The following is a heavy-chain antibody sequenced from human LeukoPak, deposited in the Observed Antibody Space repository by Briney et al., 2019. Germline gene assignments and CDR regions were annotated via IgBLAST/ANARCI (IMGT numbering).Heavy chain of an antibody. CDR2: ISSGGTTM. D-gene: IGHD2-15*01. CDR3: ASVNVPATPY. Sequence: PGGSLRLSCAASGFTFSSFEMSWVRQAPGKGLEWVSYISSGGTTMYYADSVKGRFTISRDNAKNSLYLQMNSLRAEDTAVYYCASVNVPATPYWGQGTLVTVSS. J-gene: IGHJ4*02. V-gene: IGHV3-48*03. CDR1: GFTFSSFE.